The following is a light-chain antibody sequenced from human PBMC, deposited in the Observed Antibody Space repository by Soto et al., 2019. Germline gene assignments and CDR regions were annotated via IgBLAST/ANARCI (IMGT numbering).Light chain of an antibody. CDR2: DAS. CDR3: QQRYNWLLT. Sequence: EIVLTHSPATLSLSPGDRATLSCRASQTLSTYVAWYQQKPGQAPRLLIYDASNRATGIPARFSGSGSGADFTLTISSLELKDFAVYYCQQRYNWLLTSGQGTKVDIK. V-gene: IGKV3-11*01. J-gene: IGKJ1*01. CDR1: QTLSTY.